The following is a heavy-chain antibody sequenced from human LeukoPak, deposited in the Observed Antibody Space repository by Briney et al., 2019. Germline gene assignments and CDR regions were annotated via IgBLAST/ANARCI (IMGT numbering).Heavy chain of an antibody. CDR1: GFTFSTYP. J-gene: IGHJ4*02. CDR2: IRGNGDTA. CDR3: AKGQELDDGVFDS. Sequence: GGSLRLSCTAAGFTFSTYPMSWVRQGPGKGLEWVSTIRGNGDTAYNADSVRGRFAISRDDSKNALVLQMNSLRLEDTAIYYCAKGQELDDGVFDSWGQGTRVTVSS. V-gene: IGHV3-23*01. D-gene: IGHD1-1*01.